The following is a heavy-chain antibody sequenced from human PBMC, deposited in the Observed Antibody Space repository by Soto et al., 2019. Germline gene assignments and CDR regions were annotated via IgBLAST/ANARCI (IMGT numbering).Heavy chain of an antibody. CDR2: IRSKANSYAT. Sequence: GGSLRLSCAASGFTFSGSAMHWVRQASGKGLEWVGRIRSKANSYATAYAASVKGRFTISRDDSKNTAYLQMNSLKTEDTAVYYCTRSIAARLNFDYWGQGTLVTVSS. J-gene: IGHJ4*02. CDR3: TRSIAARLNFDY. CDR1: GFTFSGSA. V-gene: IGHV3-73*01. D-gene: IGHD6-6*01.